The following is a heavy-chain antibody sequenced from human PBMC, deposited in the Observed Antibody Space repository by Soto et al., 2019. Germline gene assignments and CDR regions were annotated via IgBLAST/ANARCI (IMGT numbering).Heavy chain of an antibody. CDR3: ARDRANWFDP. Sequence: QVQVVESGGGVVQPGRSLRLSCAVSGFTYTNYGMHWVRQAPGKGLEWVAVIWYDGSKKYYLDSVKGRFTISRDNSKDTLELEMNDLRAEDKAVYYCARDRANWFDPWGQGTLVTVSS. J-gene: IGHJ5*02. CDR2: IWYDGSKK. CDR1: GFTYTNYG. V-gene: IGHV3-33*01.